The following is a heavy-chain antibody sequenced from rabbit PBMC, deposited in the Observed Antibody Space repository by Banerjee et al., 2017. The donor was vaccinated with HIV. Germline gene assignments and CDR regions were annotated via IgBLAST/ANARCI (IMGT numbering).Heavy chain of an antibody. CDR2: IDAGSSGKT. CDR1: GFSFSNSYH. D-gene: IGHD7-1*01. Sequence: QEQLEESGGGLVKPEGSLTLTCKASGFSFSNSYHMCWVRQAPGKGLEWIACIDAGSSGKTYYASWAKGRFTISKTSSTTVTLQMDSLTAADTATYFCARAGNSAWFYFVLWGPGTLVTVS. J-gene: IGHJ4*01. V-gene: IGHV1S45*01. CDR3: ARAGNSAWFYFVL.